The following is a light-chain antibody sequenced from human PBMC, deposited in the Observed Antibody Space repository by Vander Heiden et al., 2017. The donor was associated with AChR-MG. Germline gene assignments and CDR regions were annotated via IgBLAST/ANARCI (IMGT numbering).Light chain of an antibody. CDR3: SSYAGSGTWG. CDR1: SSGVGTYNL. V-gene: IGLV2-23*01. Sequence: QAALTQPASVSGSPGQSITISCTGTSSGVGTYNLVSWYQQHPDNPPKVMFYEDNKRPSGISSRFSGSKSGNTASLTISGLQAEDDSDYDCSSYAGSGTWGCGGGTKL. J-gene: IGLJ3*02. CDR2: EDN.